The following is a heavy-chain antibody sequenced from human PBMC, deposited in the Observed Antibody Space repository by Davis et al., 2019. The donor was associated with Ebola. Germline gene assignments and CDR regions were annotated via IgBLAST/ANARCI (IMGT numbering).Heavy chain of an antibody. V-gene: IGHV1-18*01. D-gene: IGHD7-27*01. CDR3: ARDPTGDRQALDF. Sequence: ASVKVSCKTSGYTFTSFGISWVRQAPGQGLEWMGWISADTGYTNYALKFQGRVSMTTDTLTNTAYMSLRNLIFDDTAIYYCARDPTGDRQALDFWGQGTLVTVSS. CDR1: GYTFTSFG. CDR2: ISADTGYT. J-gene: IGHJ4*02.